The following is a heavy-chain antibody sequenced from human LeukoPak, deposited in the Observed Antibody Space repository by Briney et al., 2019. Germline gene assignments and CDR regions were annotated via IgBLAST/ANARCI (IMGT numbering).Heavy chain of an antibody. J-gene: IGHJ4*02. CDR1: GGSISSYY. D-gene: IGHD1-14*01. V-gene: IGHV4-59*01. Sequence: SETLSLTCTVSGGSISSYYWSWIRQPPGKGLEWIGYIYYSGSTNYNPSLKSRVTISVDTSKNQFSLKLSSVTAADTAVYYCAGMRITTPTVRTLDYWGQGTLVTVSS. CDR2: IYYSGST. CDR3: AGMRITTPTVRTLDY.